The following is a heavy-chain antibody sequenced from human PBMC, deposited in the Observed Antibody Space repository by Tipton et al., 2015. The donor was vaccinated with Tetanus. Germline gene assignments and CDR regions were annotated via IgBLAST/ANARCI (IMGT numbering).Heavy chain of an antibody. CDR2: IFHTGAT. CDR3: ARGVADEYGDYGGAPFDI. Sequence: TLSLTCTVSGGSISSSSYYWGWIRQPPGKGLEWIGYIFHTGATNYSPSLKSRVVISVDTSKNQFSLSLTSVSAADTAVYYCARGVADEYGDYGGAPFDIWGQGTVVTVSS. V-gene: IGHV4-61*05. J-gene: IGHJ3*02. D-gene: IGHD4-17*01. CDR1: GGSISSSSYY.